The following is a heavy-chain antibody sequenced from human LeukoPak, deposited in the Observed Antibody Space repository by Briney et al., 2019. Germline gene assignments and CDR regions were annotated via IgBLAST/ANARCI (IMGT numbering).Heavy chain of an antibody. J-gene: IGHJ3*02. V-gene: IGHV3-13*01. CDR3: ARYSSGWSSGSLDAFDI. Sequence: GGSLRLSCAASGFTFSSYDMPWVRHATGKGLEWVSPIGTAGDTYYPGSVKGRFTISRENAKNSLYLQMNSLRAGDTAVYYCARYSSGWSSGSLDAFDIWGQGTMVTVSS. CDR1: GFTFSSYD. CDR2: IGTAGDT. D-gene: IGHD6-19*01.